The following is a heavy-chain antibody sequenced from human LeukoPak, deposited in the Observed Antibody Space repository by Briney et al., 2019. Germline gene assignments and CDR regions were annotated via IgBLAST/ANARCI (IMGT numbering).Heavy chain of an antibody. CDR3: ARYDPEAVADDY. J-gene: IGHJ4*02. CDR1: GGSISSGGDS. D-gene: IGHD6-13*01. Sequence: PSQTLSLTCAVSGGSISSGGDSWSWFRQPPGKGLEWFGYMYHSGSTYYNPSLKSRVTISVDRSKNQFSLKLSSVTAADTAVYYCARYDPEAVADDYWGQGTLVTVSS. CDR2: MYHSGST. V-gene: IGHV4-30-2*02.